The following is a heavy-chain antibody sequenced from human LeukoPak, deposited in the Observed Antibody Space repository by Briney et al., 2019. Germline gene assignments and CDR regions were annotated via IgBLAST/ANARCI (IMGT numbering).Heavy chain of an antibody. J-gene: IGHJ4*02. D-gene: IGHD3-3*01. V-gene: IGHV4-34*01. CDR2: INHSGST. CDR1: GGSFSGYY. CDR3: AIIGGRYYDFWSGYSDY. Sequence: PSETLSLTCAVYGGSFSGYYWSWIRQPPGKGLEWIGEINHSGSTNYNPSLKSRVTISVDTSKNQFSLKLSSVTAADTAVYYCAIIGGRYYDFWSGYSDYWGQGTLVTVSS.